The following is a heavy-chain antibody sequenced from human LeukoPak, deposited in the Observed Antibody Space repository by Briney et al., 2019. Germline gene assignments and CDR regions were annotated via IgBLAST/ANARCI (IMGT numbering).Heavy chain of an antibody. CDR1: GYSISSGYY. J-gene: IGHJ4*02. CDR3: ARIDSGY. CDR2: IYHSGST. Sequence: TSETLSLTCAVSGYSISSGYYWAWIRQPPGKGLEWIGSIYHSGSTYYTPSLKSRVTISVDTSKNQFSLKLSSVTAADTAVYYCARIDSGYWGQGTLVTVSS. D-gene: IGHD3-10*01. V-gene: IGHV4-38-2*01.